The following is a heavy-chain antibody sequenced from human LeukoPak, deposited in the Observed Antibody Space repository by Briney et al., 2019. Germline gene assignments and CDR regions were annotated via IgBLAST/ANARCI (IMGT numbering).Heavy chain of an antibody. CDR1: GGSFSGYY. CDR3: ARGVGYDDTLGSYYGFFDY. D-gene: IGHD3-22*01. V-gene: IGHV4-34*01. Sequence: SETLSLTCAVYGGSFSGYYWSWIRQPPGKGLEWIGEINHSGSTNYNPSLKSRVTISVDTSKNQFSLKLNSVTAADTAVYFCARGVGYDDTLGSYYGFFDYWGQGTLVAVSS. CDR2: INHSGST. J-gene: IGHJ4*02.